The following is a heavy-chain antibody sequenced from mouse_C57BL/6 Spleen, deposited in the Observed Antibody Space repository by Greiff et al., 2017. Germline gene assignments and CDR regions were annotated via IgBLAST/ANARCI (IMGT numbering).Heavy chain of an antibody. CDR3: ARSDYDYGSGYFDV. D-gene: IGHD2-4*01. J-gene: IGHJ1*03. V-gene: IGHV1-81*01. CDR2: IYPRSGNT. Sequence: QVQLQQSGAELARPGASVKLSCKASGYTFTSYGISWVKQRTGQGLEWIGEIYPRSGNTYYNEKFKGKATLTADKSSSTAYMELRSLTSEDSAVYFCARSDYDYGSGYFDVWGTGTTVTVSS. CDR1: GYTFTSYG.